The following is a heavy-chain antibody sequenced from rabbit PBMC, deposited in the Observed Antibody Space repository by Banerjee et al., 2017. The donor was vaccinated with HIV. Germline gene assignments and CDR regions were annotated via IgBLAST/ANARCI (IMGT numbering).Heavy chain of an antibody. J-gene: IGHJ2*01. D-gene: IGHD6-1*01. CDR2: IDPVFGIT. CDR3: ARDWRAGGDGYATDL. CDR1: GFDFSSYG. V-gene: IGHV1S47*01. Sequence: QEQLVESGGGLVQPGGSLKLSCKASGFDFSSYGVSWVRQAPGKGLEWIGYIDPVFGITYYASWVNGRFTISSDNAQNTVTLQMTSLTAADTATYFCARDWRAGGDGYATDLRGPGTLVTVS.